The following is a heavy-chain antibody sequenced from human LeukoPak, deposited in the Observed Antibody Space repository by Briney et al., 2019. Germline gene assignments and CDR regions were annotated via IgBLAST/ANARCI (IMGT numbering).Heavy chain of an antibody. CDR2: ISWNSGSI. CDR1: GFTFDDYV. V-gene: IGHV3-9*01. CDR3: ARLTYYYDSSGYYFDY. D-gene: IGHD3-22*01. Sequence: GGSLRLSCAASGFTFDDYVMHWVRQAPGKGLEWVSGISWNSGSIGYADSVKGRFTISKDNAKNSLYLQMNSLRAEDTALYYCARLTYYYDSSGYYFDYWGQGTLVTVSS. J-gene: IGHJ4*02.